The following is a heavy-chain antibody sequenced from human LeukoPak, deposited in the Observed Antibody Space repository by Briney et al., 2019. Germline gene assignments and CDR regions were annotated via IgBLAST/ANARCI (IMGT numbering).Heavy chain of an antibody. CDR2: LYTDGST. J-gene: IGHJ4*02. Sequence: SETLSLTCTVAGGPMSSYYWSWIRQPAGKRLEWIGRLYTDGSTNYNPSLKSRVTMSVDTSKNQFSLKLSSVTAADTAVYYCARHSSGSLIYFDYWGQGTLVTVSS. D-gene: IGHD3-10*01. CDR1: GGPMSSYY. CDR3: ARHSSGSLIYFDY. V-gene: IGHV4-4*07.